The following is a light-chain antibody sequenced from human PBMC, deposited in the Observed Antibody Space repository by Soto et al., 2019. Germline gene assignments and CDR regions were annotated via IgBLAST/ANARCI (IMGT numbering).Light chain of an antibody. CDR1: QSVSSY. CDR3: QQRSNWPP. CDR2: DAS. V-gene: IGKV3-11*01. Sequence: EIVLTQSPATLSLSPGVRATLSCRASQSVSSYLAWYQQKPGQAPRLLIYDASNRATGIPARFSGSGSGTDFTLTISSLEPEDFAVYYCQQRSNWPPFGQGTRLEIK. J-gene: IGKJ5*01.